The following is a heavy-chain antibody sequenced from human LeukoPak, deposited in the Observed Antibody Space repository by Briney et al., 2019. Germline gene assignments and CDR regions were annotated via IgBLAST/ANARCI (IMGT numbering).Heavy chain of an antibody. CDR1: GGSISSSSYY. J-gene: IGHJ5*02. CDR3: AGSSGWYGWWFDP. CDR2: IYYSGST. D-gene: IGHD6-19*01. Sequence: PSETLSLTCTVSGGSISSSSYYWGWICQPPGKGLEWIGSIYYSGSTYYNPSLKSRVTISVDTSKNQFSLKLSSVTAADTAVYYCAGSSGWYGWWFDPWGQGTLVTVSS. V-gene: IGHV4-39*07.